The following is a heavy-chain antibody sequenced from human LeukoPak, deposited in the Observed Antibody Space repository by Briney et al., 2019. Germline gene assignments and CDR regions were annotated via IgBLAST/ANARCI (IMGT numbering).Heavy chain of an antibody. Sequence: PSETLSLTRTVSGDSISSYYWSWIRQPAGKGLEWTGRIHSSGSTNYVPSLKSQVTMSVDTSKNQFSLKLTSVTAADTAVYYCARGRRRGISCRSTSGYEGDCLDPWGQGLLVTVSS. CDR2: IHSSGST. CDR1: GDSISSYY. V-gene: IGHV4-4*07. CDR3: ARGRRRGISCRSTSGYEGDCLDP. J-gene: IGHJ5*02. D-gene: IGHD2-2*01.